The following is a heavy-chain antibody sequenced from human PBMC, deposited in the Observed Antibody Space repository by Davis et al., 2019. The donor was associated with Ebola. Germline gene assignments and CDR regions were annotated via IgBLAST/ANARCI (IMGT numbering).Heavy chain of an antibody. CDR2: ISSSGSTI. V-gene: IGHV3-48*03. CDR1: GFTFSSYE. Sequence: GGSLRLSCAASGFTFSSYEMNWVRQAPGKGLEWVSYISSSGSTIYYADSVKGRFTISRDNAKNSLYLQMNSLRAEDTAVYYCAKSLNSGSYFRVGTYGMDVWGQGTTVTVSS. D-gene: IGHD1-26*01. CDR3: AKSLNSGSYFRVGTYGMDV. J-gene: IGHJ6*02.